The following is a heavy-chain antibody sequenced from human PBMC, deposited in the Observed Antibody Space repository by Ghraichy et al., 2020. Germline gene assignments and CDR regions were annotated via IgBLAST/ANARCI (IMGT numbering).Heavy chain of an antibody. Sequence: ESLNISCTVSGDSLSGSYWNWIRQTPGKGLEWIGFIYYSGVTGYNPSLKSRVTISVDTSKNQFSLKLNSVTAADTAFYYCAKRAYGDYGVGWLDTWGQGMLVTVSS. CDR3: AKRAYGDYGVGWLDT. D-gene: IGHD4-17*01. V-gene: IGHV4-59*08. CDR2: IYYSGVT. J-gene: IGHJ5*02. CDR1: GDSLSGSY.